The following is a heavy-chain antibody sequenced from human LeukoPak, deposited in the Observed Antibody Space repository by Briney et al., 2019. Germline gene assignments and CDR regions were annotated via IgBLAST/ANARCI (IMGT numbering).Heavy chain of an antibody. V-gene: IGHV1-8*01. Sequence: ASVKVSCKASGYTFTSYDINWVRQATGQGLEWMGWMNPNSGNTGYAQKFQGRVTMTRNTSISTAYMELSSLRSGDTAVYYCARAQKRKTGTTGYYFDYWGQGTLVTVSS. D-gene: IGHD1-1*01. CDR1: GYTFTSYD. CDR2: MNPNSGNT. J-gene: IGHJ4*02. CDR3: ARAQKRKTGTTGYYFDY.